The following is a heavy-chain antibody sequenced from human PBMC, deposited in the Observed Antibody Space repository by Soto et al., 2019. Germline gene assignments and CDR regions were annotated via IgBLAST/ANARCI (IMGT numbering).Heavy chain of an antibody. V-gene: IGHV1-18*01. CDR1: GYTFTSYG. J-gene: IGHJ6*02. Sequence: VASVKVSCKASGYTFTSYGISWLRQAPGQGLEWMGWTSAYNGNTNYAQKLQGRVTMTTDTSTSTAYMELRSLRSDDTAVYYCARVGGSSSWYRLGDYYYYYGMDVWGQGTTVTVSS. D-gene: IGHD6-13*01. CDR3: ARVGGSSSWYRLGDYYYYYGMDV. CDR2: TSAYNGNT.